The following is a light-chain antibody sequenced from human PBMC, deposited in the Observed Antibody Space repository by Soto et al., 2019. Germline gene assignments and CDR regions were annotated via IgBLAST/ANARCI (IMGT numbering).Light chain of an antibody. J-gene: IGLJ1*01. CDR1: SSNIGKNF. Sequence: QSALTQPPSVSVAPGQKVTISCSGSSSNIGKNFVSWYQQLPGTAPKLLIYAHIKRPSGIPDRFSGSKSGTSATLGITGLQTGDEADYYCGSWDSSLSAVVFGTGTKLTVL. V-gene: IGLV1-51*02. CDR3: GSWDSSLSAVV. CDR2: AHI.